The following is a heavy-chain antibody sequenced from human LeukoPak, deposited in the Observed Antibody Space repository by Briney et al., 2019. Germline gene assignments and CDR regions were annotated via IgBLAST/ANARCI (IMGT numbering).Heavy chain of an antibody. CDR1: GGSISSYY. CDR3: ARDDLLEPLDH. D-gene: IGHD1-1*01. CDR2: IYYSGST. V-gene: IGHV4-59*12. J-gene: IGHJ4*02. Sequence: SETLSLTCTVSGGSISSYYWSWIRQPPGKGLEWIGYIYYSGSTNYNPSLKSRATISIDTSRNQFSLILNSVTAADTAVYYCARDDLLEPLDHWGQGTLVIVSS.